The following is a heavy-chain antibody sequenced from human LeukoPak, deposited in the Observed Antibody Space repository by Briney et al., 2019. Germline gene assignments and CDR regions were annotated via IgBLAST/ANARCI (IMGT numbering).Heavy chain of an antibody. V-gene: IGHV3-23*01. D-gene: IGHD6-19*01. Sequence: GGSLRLSCAASGFTFSSSAMSWVRQVPGKGLEWVSGISASGGSTSYADSVRGRFTISRDNSKNTLYLQMNSLRAEDTAVYYCASSSIAVAPDYWGQGTLVTVSS. CDR1: GFTFSSSA. J-gene: IGHJ4*02. CDR3: ASSSIAVAPDY. CDR2: ISASGGST.